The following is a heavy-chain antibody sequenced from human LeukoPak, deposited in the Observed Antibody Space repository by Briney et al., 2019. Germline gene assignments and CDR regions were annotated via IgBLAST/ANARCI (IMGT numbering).Heavy chain of an antibody. Sequence: SETLSLTCTVSGGSISSYYWSWIRQPAGKGLEWIGRIYTSGSTNYNPSLKSRVTMSVDTSKNQFSLKLSSVTAADTAVYYCARAPLRGVLMVYAIRDNWFDPWGQGTLVTVSS. CDR2: IYTSGST. CDR1: GGSISSYY. J-gene: IGHJ5*02. D-gene: IGHD2-8*01. V-gene: IGHV4-4*07. CDR3: ARAPLRGVLMVYAIRDNWFDP.